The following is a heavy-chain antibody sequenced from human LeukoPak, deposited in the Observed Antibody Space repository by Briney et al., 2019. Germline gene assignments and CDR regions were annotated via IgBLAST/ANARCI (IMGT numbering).Heavy chain of an antibody. CDR1: GFTFSSYW. J-gene: IGHJ4*02. V-gene: IGHV3-74*01. CDR3: ARETDGSSFDY. CDR2: INSDESST. Sequence: SGGSLRLSCAASGFTFSSYWMQWVRQAPGKGLVWVSRINSDESSTRYADSVKGRFTISRDNAKNTLYLQMNSLRAEDTAVCYCARETDGSSFDYWGQGTLVTVSS. D-gene: IGHD1-26*01.